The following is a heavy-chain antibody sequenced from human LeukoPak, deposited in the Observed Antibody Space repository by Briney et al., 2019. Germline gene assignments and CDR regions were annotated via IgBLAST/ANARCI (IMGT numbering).Heavy chain of an antibody. CDR1: GFTFDDYA. J-gene: IGHJ4*02. Sequence: GGSLRLSCAASGFTFDDYAMHWVRQAPGKGLEWVSGISWNSGSIGYADSVKGRFTISRDNAKNSQYLQMNSLRAEDTALYYCAKDTRRYSSSWYYFDYWGQGTLVTVSS. CDR3: AKDTRRYSSSWYYFDY. CDR2: ISWNSGSI. D-gene: IGHD6-13*01. V-gene: IGHV3-9*01.